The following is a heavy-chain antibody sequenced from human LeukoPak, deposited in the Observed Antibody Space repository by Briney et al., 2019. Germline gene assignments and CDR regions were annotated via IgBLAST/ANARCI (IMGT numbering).Heavy chain of an antibody. Sequence: PSETLSLTCAVYGGSFSGYYWSWIRQPPGKGLEWIGEINHSGSTNYNPSLKSRVTISVDTSKNQFSLKLSSVTAADTAAYYCARGLYYDYVWGSYRYSYYFDYWGQGTLVTVSS. CDR2: INHSGST. D-gene: IGHD3-16*02. CDR1: GGSFSGYY. J-gene: IGHJ4*02. CDR3: ARGLYYDYVWGSYRYSYYFDY. V-gene: IGHV4-34*01.